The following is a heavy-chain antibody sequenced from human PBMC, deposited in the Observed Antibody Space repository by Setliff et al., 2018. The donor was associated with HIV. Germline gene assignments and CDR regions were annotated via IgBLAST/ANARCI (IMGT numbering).Heavy chain of an antibody. D-gene: IGHD4-4*01. Sequence: ASVKVSCKASGYTFTSCFMHWVRQAPGQGLEYMGIINPSDGTTDYTQKFQDRVTMTSDTSTSTVYMELRSLRSEDTAIYYCVKEYHTEVTDTRVANYFDYWGQGTRVTVS. CDR2: INPSDGTT. V-gene: IGHV1-46*01. CDR3: VKEYHTEVTDTRVANYFDY. CDR1: GYTFTSCF. J-gene: IGHJ4*02.